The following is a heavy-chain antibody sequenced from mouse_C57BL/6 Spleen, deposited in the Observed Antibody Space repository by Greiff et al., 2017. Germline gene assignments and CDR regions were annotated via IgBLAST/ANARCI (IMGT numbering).Heavy chain of an antibody. CDR1: GFPFGDYG. J-gene: IGHJ2*01. D-gene: IGHD3-2*02. V-gene: IGHV5-17*01. Sequence: EVKLMESGGGLLKPGGSRKLSFPASGFPFGDYGLPWVRRAPERGLEGVAYISSGRSTIYYADTVKGRFTISRDNAKNTLFLQMTSLRSEDTAMYYCARLDSSGYDYFDYWGQGTTLTVSS. CDR3: ARLDSSGYDYFDY. CDR2: ISSGRSTI.